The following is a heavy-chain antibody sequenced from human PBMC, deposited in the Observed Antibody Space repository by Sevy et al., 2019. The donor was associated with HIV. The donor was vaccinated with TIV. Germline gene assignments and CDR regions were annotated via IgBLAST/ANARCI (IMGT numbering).Heavy chain of an antibody. Sequence: SETLSLTCAVYGESFSGYFWSWIRQPPGKGLEWIGEINHSGSTNYNPSLKSRVTISVDTSKNQFSLRLSSVTAADTAVYYCASGSYYYYYNMDVWGQRTTVTVSS. V-gene: IGHV4-34*01. CDR1: GESFSGYF. J-gene: IGHJ6*02. CDR3: ASGSYYYYYNMDV. CDR2: INHSGST.